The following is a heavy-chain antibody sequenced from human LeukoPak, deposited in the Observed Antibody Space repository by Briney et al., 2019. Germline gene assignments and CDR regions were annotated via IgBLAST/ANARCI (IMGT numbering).Heavy chain of an antibody. CDR3: ARHPHTSSVLRFLEWLLYLDY. D-gene: IGHD3-3*01. V-gene: IGHV5-51*01. CDR1: GYGFTSYW. Sequence: GESLKISCKGSGYGFTSYWIGWVRQMPGKGLEWMGIIYPGDSDTRYSPSFQGQVTISADKSISTAYLQWSSLKASDTAMYYRARHPHTSSVLRFLEWLLYLDYWGQGTLVTVSS. CDR2: IYPGDSDT. J-gene: IGHJ4*02.